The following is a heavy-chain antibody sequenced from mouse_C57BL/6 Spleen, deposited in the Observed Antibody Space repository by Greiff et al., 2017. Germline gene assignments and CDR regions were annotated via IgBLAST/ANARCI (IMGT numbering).Heavy chain of an antibody. CDR2: INPNNGYT. J-gene: IGHJ2*01. V-gene: IGHV1-7*01. Sequence: VQLQQSGAELAKPGASVKLSCTASGYTFTSYWMHWVKQRPGQGLEWIGYINPNNGYTKYNQKFKDKATLTADKATSTAYMQLSSLTYEDSAVYYCARDSGSRDYWGQGTTLTVSS. CDR1: GYTFTSYW. CDR3: ARDSGSRDY. D-gene: IGHD1-1*01.